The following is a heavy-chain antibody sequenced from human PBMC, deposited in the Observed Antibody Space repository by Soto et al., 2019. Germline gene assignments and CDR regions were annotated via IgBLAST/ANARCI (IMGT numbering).Heavy chain of an antibody. CDR2: IWYDGSNK. CDR3: TQHTHGFYSYYYMDV. Sequence: PGGSLRLSCAASGFTFSSYGMHWVRQAPGKGLEWVAVIWYDGSNKYYADSAKGRFTISRDNSKNTVFLQMNGLRAEDTAVYYCTQHTHGFYSYYYMDVWGKGTTVTVSS. D-gene: IGHD2-2*01. J-gene: IGHJ6*03. CDR1: GFTFSSYG. V-gene: IGHV3-33*02.